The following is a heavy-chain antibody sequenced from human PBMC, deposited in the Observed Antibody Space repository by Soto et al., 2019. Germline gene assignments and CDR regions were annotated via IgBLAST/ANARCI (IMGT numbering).Heavy chain of an antibody. J-gene: IGHJ5*02. D-gene: IGHD1-7*01. V-gene: IGHV4-34*01. CDR2: INHSGST. CDR1: GGSFSGYY. Sequence: TLSLTCAVYGGSFSGYYWSWIRQPPGKGLEWIGEINHSGSTNYNPSLKSRVTISVDTSKNQFSLKLSSVTAADTAVYYCARAPSGHNWNYSVFRWFYPWGQGTLVTVSS. CDR3: ARAPSGHNWNYSVFRWFYP.